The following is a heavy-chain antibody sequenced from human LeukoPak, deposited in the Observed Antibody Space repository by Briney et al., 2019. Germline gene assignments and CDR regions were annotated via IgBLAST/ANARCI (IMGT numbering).Heavy chain of an antibody. CDR2: ISGNGDNP. J-gene: IGHJ4*02. D-gene: IGHD6-13*01. CDR1: GFTFSSYA. CDR3: AKDNVAYTTTWYYFDS. Sequence: GGSLRLSCAASGFTFSSYAMSWVRQAPGKGLEWISAISGNGDNPFYADFVKGRFIISRDNSKNTLYLQVNSLRAEDTALYFCAKDNVAYTTTWYYFDSWGRGTLVTVSS. V-gene: IGHV3-23*01.